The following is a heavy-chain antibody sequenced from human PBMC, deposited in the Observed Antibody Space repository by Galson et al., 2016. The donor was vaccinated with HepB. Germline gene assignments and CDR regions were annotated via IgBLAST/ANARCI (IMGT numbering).Heavy chain of an antibody. V-gene: IGHV3-30*18. D-gene: IGHD1-1*01. Sequence: SLRLSCAASGFTFSNYGIHWVRQTPGMGLEWVTVISYHGSLQYYADSVKGRFTLSRDNSKNTLYLQMNSLRVEDTAIYYCAKLGISYNWNDPSLYFFDIDVWGPGTAVSVSS. CDR3: AKLGISYNWNDPSLYFFDIDV. CDR1: GFTFSNYG. CDR2: ISYHGSLQ. J-gene: IGHJ6*02.